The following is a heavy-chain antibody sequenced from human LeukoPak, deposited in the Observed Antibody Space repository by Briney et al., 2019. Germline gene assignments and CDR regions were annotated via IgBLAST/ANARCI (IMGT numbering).Heavy chain of an antibody. CDR1: GGSISSGSYY. CDR2: IYTSGST. Sequence: PSQTLSLTCTVSGGSISSGSYYWSWIRQPAGKGLEWIGRIYTSGSTNYNPSLKSRVTISVDTSKNQFSLKLSSVTAADTAVYYCARDGWSSSPYYMDVWGKGTTVTVSS. J-gene: IGHJ6*03. CDR3: ARDGWSSSPYYMDV. V-gene: IGHV4-61*02. D-gene: IGHD6-13*01.